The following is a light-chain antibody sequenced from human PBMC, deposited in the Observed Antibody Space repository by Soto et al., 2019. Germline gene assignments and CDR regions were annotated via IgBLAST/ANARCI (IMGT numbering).Light chain of an antibody. CDR2: DTS. V-gene: IGKV1-33*01. CDR3: QQYDSVPYT. Sequence: DTQMTQSPSSLSASVGDRVTISCQASQEIGPYLSWYQQKPGKAPTLLIYDTSDLETGVPSRFSGSGSGTDFTLTISSLQPEDFATYYCQQYDSVPYTFGRGTKLDIK. CDR1: QEIGPY. J-gene: IGKJ2*01.